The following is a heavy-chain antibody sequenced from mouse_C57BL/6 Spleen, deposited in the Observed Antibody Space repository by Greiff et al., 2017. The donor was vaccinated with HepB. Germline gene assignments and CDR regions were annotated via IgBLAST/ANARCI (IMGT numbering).Heavy chain of an antibody. Sequence: VKLQESGPGLVQPSQSLSITCTVSGFSLTSYGVHWVRQSPGKGLEWLGVIWSGGSTDYNAAFISRLSISKDNSKSQVFFKMNSLQADDTAIYYCARDWDLGYYAMDYWGQGTSVTVSS. D-gene: IGHD4-1*01. CDR1: GFSLTSYG. CDR3: ARDWDLGYYAMDY. CDR2: IWSGGST. V-gene: IGHV2-2*01. J-gene: IGHJ4*01.